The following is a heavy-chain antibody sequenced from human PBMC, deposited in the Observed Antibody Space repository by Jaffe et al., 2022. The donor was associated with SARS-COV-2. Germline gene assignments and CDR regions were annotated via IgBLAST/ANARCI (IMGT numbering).Heavy chain of an antibody. J-gene: IGHJ4*02. V-gene: IGHV3-53*01. CDR2: IYSGDYT. Sequence: EVQVVESGGGLIQPGGSLKLSCAASGLTVSSDYMIWVRQAPGKGLEWVSVIYSGDYTYYADSVKGRFTISRDSSKDTLYLQMNSLRAEDTALYYCARERTFSNTIVGRGPIDYWGQGTLVTVSS. CDR1: GLTVSSDY. D-gene: IGHD2-21*01. CDR3: ARERTFSNTIVGRGPIDY.